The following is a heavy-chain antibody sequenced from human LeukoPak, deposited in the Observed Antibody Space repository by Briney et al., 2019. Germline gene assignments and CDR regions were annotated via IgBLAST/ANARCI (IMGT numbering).Heavy chain of an antibody. J-gene: IGHJ4*02. CDR3: AKVPQDGAASH. D-gene: IGHD4-17*01. CDR1: GLTLRSYA. V-gene: IGHV3-23*01. CDR2: ISGSGGST. Sequence: PGGSLTLSRSASGLTLRSYAMGWVRPAPREGVGWVSAISGSGGSTYYAEYVKGRFTISRDNSKNTLYLQMNSLRAEDTAVYYCAKVPQDGAASHWGQGTLVTVSS.